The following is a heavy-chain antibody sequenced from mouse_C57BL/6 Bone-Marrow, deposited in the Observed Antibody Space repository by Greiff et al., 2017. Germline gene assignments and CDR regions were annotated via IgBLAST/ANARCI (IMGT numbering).Heavy chain of an antibody. CDR3: AKMGTMTYIDY. Sequence: QVQLQQSGPGLVQPSQCLSISCTVSGFSLTSYGVHWVRQSPGKGLEWLGVIWSGGSTDYNAAFISRLSISKDKSTCHVFIKMNSLQADDTAIYYCAKMGTMTYIDYWGQGTTLTVSS. D-gene: IGHD2-4*01. CDR2: IWSGGST. J-gene: IGHJ2*01. V-gene: IGHV2-2*01. CDR1: GFSLTSYG.